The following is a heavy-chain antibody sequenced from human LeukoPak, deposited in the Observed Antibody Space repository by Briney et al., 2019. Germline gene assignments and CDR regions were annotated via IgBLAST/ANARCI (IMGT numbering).Heavy chain of an antibody. CDR1: GFTFTTYA. J-gene: IGHJ3*02. D-gene: IGHD3-22*01. Sequence: PGRSLRLSCAASGFTFTTYAMHWVRQAPGKGLEWVAVISYDGSYTYYADSVQGRFSISRDNSKNTLYQQMNSLRAEDTAVYFCARDYYDAVAYYYEFAFDIWGHGTKVTVSS. CDR2: ISYDGSYT. V-gene: IGHV3-30*04. CDR3: ARDYYDAVAYYYEFAFDI.